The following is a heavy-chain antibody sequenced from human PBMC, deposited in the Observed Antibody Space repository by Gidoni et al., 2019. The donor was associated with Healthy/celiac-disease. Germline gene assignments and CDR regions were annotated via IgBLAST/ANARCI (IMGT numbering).Heavy chain of an antibody. CDR3: AREGTGFGEFNDAFDI. CDR1: GGTFSSYT. CDR2: IIPLLGIA. D-gene: IGHD3-10*01. V-gene: IGHV1-69*08. Sequence: QVQLVQSVAEVKKPGSSVQVSFKSSGGTFSSYTISWVRQAPGQGLEWMGRIIPLLGIANYAQKLQGRVTITADKSTSTAYMELSSLRSEDTAVYYWAREGTGFGEFNDAFDIWGQGTMVTVSS. J-gene: IGHJ3*02.